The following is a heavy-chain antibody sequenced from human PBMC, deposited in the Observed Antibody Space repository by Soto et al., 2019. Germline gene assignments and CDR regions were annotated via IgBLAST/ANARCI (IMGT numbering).Heavy chain of an antibody. J-gene: IGHJ4*02. CDR1: EYTFTSYY. D-gene: IGHD3-22*01. CDR3: ASITDYYDSSGYHDY. CDR2: INPSGGST. V-gene: IGHV1-46*01. Sequence: ASVKVSCKASEYTFTSYYMHWVRQAPGQGLEWMGIINPSGGSTSYAQKFQGRVTMTRDTSTSTVYMELSSLRSEDTAVYYCASITDYYDSSGYHDYWGQGTLVTVSS.